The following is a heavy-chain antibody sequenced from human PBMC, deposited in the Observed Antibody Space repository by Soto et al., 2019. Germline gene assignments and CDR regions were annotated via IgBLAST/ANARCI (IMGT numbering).Heavy chain of an antibody. V-gene: IGHV3-30*18. D-gene: IGHD2-2*01. CDR2: ISYDGSNK. CDR3: AKPGYCSSTSCYYFDY. CDR1: GFTFSSYG. Sequence: PGGSLRLSCAASGFTFSSYGMHWLRQAPGKGLEWVAVISYDGSNKYYADSVKGRFTISRDNSKNTLYLQMNSLRAEDTAVYYCAKPGYCSSTSCYYFDYWGQGTLVTV. J-gene: IGHJ4*02.